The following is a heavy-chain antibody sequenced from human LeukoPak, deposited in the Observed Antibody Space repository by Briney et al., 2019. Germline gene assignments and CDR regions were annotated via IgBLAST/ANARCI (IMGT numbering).Heavy chain of an antibody. CDR3: TRGPRDDP. J-gene: IGHJ5*02. Sequence: GASVKVSCKACGYPFSTYEINWVRQAPGQGLEWMGWVHPKSGDTAYAQKFQDRVTMTRDTSISTVYMELSSLRSEDTAMYFCTRGPRDDPWGQGTLVTVSS. CDR2: VHPKSGDT. CDR1: GYPFSTYE. V-gene: IGHV1-8*01.